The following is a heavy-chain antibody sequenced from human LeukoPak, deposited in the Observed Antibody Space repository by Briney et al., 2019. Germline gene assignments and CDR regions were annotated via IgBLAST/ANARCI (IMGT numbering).Heavy chain of an antibody. CDR2: IYYGENT. Sequence: SETLSLTCTVSGGSISSYYWSWIRQPPGKGLEWIGYIYYGENTNYNPSLKSRVTMSVDTSMNQFSLKLSSVTAADTAVYYCARRSGYSYFQHWGQGTLVTVSS. J-gene: IGHJ1*01. V-gene: IGHV4-59*12. CDR1: GGSISSYY. D-gene: IGHD3-3*01. CDR3: ARRSGYSYFQH.